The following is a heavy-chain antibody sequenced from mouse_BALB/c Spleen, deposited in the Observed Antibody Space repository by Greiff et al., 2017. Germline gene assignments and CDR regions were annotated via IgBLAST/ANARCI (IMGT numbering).Heavy chain of an antibody. CDR2: IYPGNVNT. J-gene: IGHJ4*01. D-gene: IGHD2-1*01. V-gene: IGHV1S56*01. CDR1: GYTFTSYY. Sequence: VQLQQSGPELVKPGASVRISCKASGYTFTSYYIHWVKQRPGQGLEWIGWIYPGNVNTKYNEKFKGKATLTADKSSSTPYMQLSSLTSEDSAVYFCARYGNYVEAMDYWGQGTSVTVSS. CDR3: ARYGNYVEAMDY.